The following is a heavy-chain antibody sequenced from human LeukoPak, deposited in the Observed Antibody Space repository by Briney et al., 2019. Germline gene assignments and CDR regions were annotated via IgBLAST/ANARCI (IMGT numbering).Heavy chain of an antibody. CDR3: ARDQHVVVREYYFDY. V-gene: IGHV1-18*01. D-gene: IGHD2-2*01. Sequence: ASVKVSCKASGYTFTSYGISWVRQAPGQGLEWMGWISAHNGNTNYAQKLQGRVTMTTDTSTSTAYMELRSLRSDDTAVYYCARDQHVVVREYYFDYWGQGTLATVSS. J-gene: IGHJ4*02. CDR1: GYTFTSYG. CDR2: ISAHNGNT.